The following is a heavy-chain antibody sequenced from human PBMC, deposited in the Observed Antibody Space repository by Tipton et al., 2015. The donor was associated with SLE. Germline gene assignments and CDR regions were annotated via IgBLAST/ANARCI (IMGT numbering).Heavy chain of an antibody. D-gene: IGHD6-13*01. CDR1: GGSISSGGYS. CDR2: IYHSGST. Sequence: TLSLTCAVSGGSISSGGYSWSWIRQPPGKGLEWIGYIYHSGSTYYNPSLKSRVTISVDTSKNQFSLKLSSVTAADTAVYYCARDGTQIAAARWGNYYMDVWGKGTTVTVSS. J-gene: IGHJ6*03. V-gene: IGHV4-30-2*01. CDR3: ARDGTQIAAARWGNYYMDV.